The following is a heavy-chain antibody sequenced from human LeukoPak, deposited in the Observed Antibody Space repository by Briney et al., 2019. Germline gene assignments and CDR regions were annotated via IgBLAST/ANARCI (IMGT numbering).Heavy chain of an antibody. CDR1: GFTFSSYA. CDR2: ISYDGSNK. J-gene: IGHJ4*02. D-gene: IGHD3-22*01. Sequence: QPGGSLRLSCAASGFTFSSYAMHWVRQAPGKGLEWVAVISYDGSNKYYADSVKGRFTISRDNSKNTLYLQMNSLRAEDTAVYYCASGLVTEMILSFDYWGQGTLVTVSS. CDR3: ASGLVTEMILSFDY. V-gene: IGHV3-30-3*01.